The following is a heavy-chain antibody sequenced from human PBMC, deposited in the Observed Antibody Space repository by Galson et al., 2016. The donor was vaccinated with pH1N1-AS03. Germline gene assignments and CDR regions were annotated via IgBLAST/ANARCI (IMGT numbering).Heavy chain of an antibody. CDR3: AQDRVNGIDATTRWFAP. V-gene: IGHV3-30*02. CDR2: VRHDGNNQ. D-gene: IGHD1/OR15-1a*01. Sequence: SLRLSCAASGFTFSSYGMHWVRQAPGKGLEWLTFVRHDGNNQYYADSVKGRFTVSRDSSKNTLSLQMDSLRPEDTAIYYCAQDRVNGIDATTRWFAPWGQGAQVTVSS. CDR1: GFTFSSYG. J-gene: IGHJ5*02.